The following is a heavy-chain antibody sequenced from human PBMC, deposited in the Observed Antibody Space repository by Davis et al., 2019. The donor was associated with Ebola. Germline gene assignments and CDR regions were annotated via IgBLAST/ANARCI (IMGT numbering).Heavy chain of an antibody. V-gene: IGHV3-33*01. CDR1: GFTFSSYG. J-gene: IGHJ6*02. Sequence: GSLRLSCAASGFTFSSYGMHWVRQAPGKGLEWVAVIWYDGSNKYYADSVKGRFTISRDNSKNTLYLQMNSLRAEDTAVYYCARKPIFGVVTSYRYYYGMDVWGQGTTVTVSS. D-gene: IGHD3-3*01. CDR2: IWYDGSNK. CDR3: ARKPIFGVVTSYRYYYGMDV.